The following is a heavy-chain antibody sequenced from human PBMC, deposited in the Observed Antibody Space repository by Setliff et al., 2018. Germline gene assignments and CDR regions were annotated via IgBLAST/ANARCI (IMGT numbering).Heavy chain of an antibody. Sequence: ASVKVSCKASGYSFTGYYIHWVRQAPGQGLEWMGIINPSGGLTRYAQKFQGRVTMTRDTSTSTVYMEVSSLRSEDTAVYYCARDRYYNSWSGTSITAPHDAFDIWGQGTMVTVSS. V-gene: IGHV1-46*03. J-gene: IGHJ3*02. CDR2: INPSGGLT. CDR3: ARDRYYNSWSGTSITAPHDAFDI. D-gene: IGHD3-3*01. CDR1: GYSFTGYY.